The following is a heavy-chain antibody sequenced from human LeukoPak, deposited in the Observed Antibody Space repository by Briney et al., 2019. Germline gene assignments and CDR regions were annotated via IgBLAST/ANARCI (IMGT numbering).Heavy chain of an antibody. CDR2: MNPNSGNT. D-gene: IGHD1-26*01. J-gene: IGHJ5*02. Sequence: ASVKVSCKASGYTFASYDINWVRQATGQGLEWMGWMNPNSGNTGYAQKFQGRVTITRNTSISTAYMELRSLRSDDTAVYYCARDSVMGATTNWFDPWGQGTLVTVSS. V-gene: IGHV1-8*03. CDR1: GYTFASYD. CDR3: ARDSVMGATTNWFDP.